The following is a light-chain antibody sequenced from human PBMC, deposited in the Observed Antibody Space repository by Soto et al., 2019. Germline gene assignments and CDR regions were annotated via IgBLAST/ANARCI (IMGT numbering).Light chain of an antibody. CDR2: GAS. CDR1: QTVSSSY. Sequence: EIVLTQSPGTLSLSPGERATLSFSASQTVSSSYLAWYRQKPGQAPRLLIYGASSRATGIPDRFSGSGSGTDFTLTISRLDPEDFAVYYCQQYGGSPLTFGGGTKVDIK. V-gene: IGKV3-20*01. CDR3: QQYGGSPLT. J-gene: IGKJ4*01.